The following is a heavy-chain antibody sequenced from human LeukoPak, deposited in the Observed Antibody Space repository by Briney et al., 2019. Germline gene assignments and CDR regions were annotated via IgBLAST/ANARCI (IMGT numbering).Heavy chain of an antibody. CDR1: GGTFSSYA. Sequence: SVKVSCKASGGTFSSYAISWVRQAPGQGLEWMGRIIPILGIANYAQKFQGRVTITADKSTSTAYMELSSLRSEDTAVYYCARVGWGSSGWYIGDAFDIWGQGTMVTVSS. J-gene: IGHJ3*02. CDR2: IIPILGIA. CDR3: ARVGWGSSGWYIGDAFDI. D-gene: IGHD6-19*01. V-gene: IGHV1-69*04.